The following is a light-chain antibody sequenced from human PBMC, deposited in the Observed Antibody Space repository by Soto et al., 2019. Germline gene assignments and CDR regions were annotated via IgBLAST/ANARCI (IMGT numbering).Light chain of an antibody. J-gene: IGLJ2*01. CDR2: NNN. V-gene: IGLV1-44*01. CDR1: SSNIGSNT. CDR3: ATWDDSLNGRV. Sequence: QSVLTQPPSASGTPGQRVTISCSGSSSNIGSNTVNWYQQLPGTGPKLLIYNNNQRPSGVPDRFSGSKSGTSASLAISGLQSEDEADYYCATWDDSLNGRVFGGGTKVTVL.